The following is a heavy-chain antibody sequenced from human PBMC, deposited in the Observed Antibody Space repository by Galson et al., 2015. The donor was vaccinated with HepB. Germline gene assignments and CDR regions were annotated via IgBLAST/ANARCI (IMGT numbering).Heavy chain of an antibody. CDR3: ARGYCSGGSGYGLLGGVDY. CDR1: GFTFSSYA. J-gene: IGHJ4*02. CDR2: ISYDGSNK. V-gene: IGHV3-30*04. D-gene: IGHD2-15*01. Sequence: SLRLSCAASGFTFSSYAMHWVRQAPGKGLEWVAVISYDGSNKYYADSVKGRFTISRDNSKNTLYLQMNSLRAEDTAVYYCARGYCSGGSGYGLLGGVDYWGQGTLVTVSS.